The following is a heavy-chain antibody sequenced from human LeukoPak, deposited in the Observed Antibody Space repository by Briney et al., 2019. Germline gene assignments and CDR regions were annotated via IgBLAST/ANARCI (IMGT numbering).Heavy chain of an antibody. CDR1: GFTFSSYA. Sequence: GGSLRLSCAASGFTFSSYALSWVRQAPGKGLEWVSAISGSGGSTYYADSVKGRFTISRDNSKNTLYLQMNSLRAEDTAVYYCASLSSSWYHFDYWGQATLVTVSS. CDR3: ASLSSSWYHFDY. CDR2: ISGSGGST. J-gene: IGHJ4*02. D-gene: IGHD6-13*01. V-gene: IGHV3-23*01.